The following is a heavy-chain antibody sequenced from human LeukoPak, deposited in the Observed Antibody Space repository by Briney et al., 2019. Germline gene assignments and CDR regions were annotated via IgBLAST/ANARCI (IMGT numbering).Heavy chain of an antibody. J-gene: IGHJ5*02. V-gene: IGHV3-23*01. CDR3: ARAPIASSNWFDP. D-gene: IGHD2-15*01. CDR2: ISGSGGST. CDR1: GFTFSSYA. Sequence: GGSLRLSCAASGFTFSSYAMSWVRQAPGKGLEWVSAISGSGGSTYYADSVKGRFTISRDNSKNTLYLQMNNLRAEDTAVYFCARAPIASSNWFDPWGQGTLVTVSS.